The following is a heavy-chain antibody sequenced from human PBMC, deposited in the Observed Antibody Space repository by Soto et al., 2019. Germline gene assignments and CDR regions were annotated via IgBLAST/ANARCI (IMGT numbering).Heavy chain of an antibody. J-gene: IGHJ6*02. CDR3: ARGAVGATTEDYYYGMDV. V-gene: IGHV1-69*13. CDR1: GGTFSSYA. CDR2: IIPIFGTA. Sequence: VASVKVSCKASGGTFSSYAISWVRQAPGQGLEWMGGIIPIFGTANYAQKFQGRVTITADESMSTAYMELSSLRSEDTAVYYCARGAVGATTEDYYYGMDVWGQGTTVTVSS. D-gene: IGHD1-26*01.